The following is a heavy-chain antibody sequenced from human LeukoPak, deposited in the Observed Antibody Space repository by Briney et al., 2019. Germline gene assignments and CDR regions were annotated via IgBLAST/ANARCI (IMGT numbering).Heavy chain of an antibody. J-gene: IGHJ4*02. CDR2: ISGNGDSI. CDR1: GFPFSSSA. CDR3: ATVWDDGDYVNPY. Sequence: GGSLRLSCAVSGFPFSSSAMTWVRQAPGKGLEWVSAISGNGDSIHFVGSVKGGFIVSSDNSKNTLYLQMNSLRGEDTAVYYCATVWDDGDYVNPYWGQGTLVAVSS. V-gene: IGHV3-23*01. D-gene: IGHD4-17*01.